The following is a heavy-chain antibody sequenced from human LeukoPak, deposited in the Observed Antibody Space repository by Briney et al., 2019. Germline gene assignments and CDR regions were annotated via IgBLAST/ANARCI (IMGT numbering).Heavy chain of an antibody. J-gene: IGHJ5*02. CDR3: AGRYCSNGVCPFDR. CDR2: ISSGGHAK. V-gene: IGHV3-21*01. Sequence: GGSLRFSCAASGFTFTSYSMNWVRQTPGKGLEWVSSISSGGHAKHYADSVKGRFTISRDNARNSLYLQMDGLRVEDTAVYFCAGRYCSNGVCPFDRWGQGTLVTVSS. CDR1: GFTFTSYS. D-gene: IGHD2-8*01.